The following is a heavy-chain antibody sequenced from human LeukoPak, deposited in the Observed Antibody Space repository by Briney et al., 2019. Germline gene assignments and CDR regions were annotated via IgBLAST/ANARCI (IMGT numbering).Heavy chain of an antibody. D-gene: IGHD5-18*01. V-gene: IGHV1-2*02. CDR3: ARNTAPGYGLDV. CDR2: IHPNSGAT. Sequence: GESLKISCKGPGYNFTGYYIHWVRQAPGQGFEWMGWIHPNSGATGYAQNFQGRVTMTRDTSISTAYMDLSRLRSDDTAVYYCARNTAPGYGLDVWGQGTPVTVSS. J-gene: IGHJ6*02. CDR1: GYNFTGYY.